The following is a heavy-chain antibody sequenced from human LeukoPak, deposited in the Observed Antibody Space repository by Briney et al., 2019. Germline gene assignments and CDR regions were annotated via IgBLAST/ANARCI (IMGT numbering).Heavy chain of an antibody. J-gene: IGHJ6*02. CDR2: INHSGST. D-gene: IGHD5-24*01. V-gene: IGHV4-34*01. CDR3: ATADAEEMATNYYYYYGMDV. Sequence: SETLSLTCAVYGGSFSGYYWSWIRQPPGKGLEWIGEINHSGSTNYNPSLKSRVTISVDTSKNQFPLKLSSVTAADTAVYYCATADAEEMATNYYYYYGMDVWGQGTTVTVSS. CDR1: GGSFSGYY.